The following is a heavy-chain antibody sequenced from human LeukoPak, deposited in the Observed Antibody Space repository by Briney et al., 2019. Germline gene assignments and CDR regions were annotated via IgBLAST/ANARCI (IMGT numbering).Heavy chain of an antibody. V-gene: IGHV3-74*01. Sequence: GGSLRLSCAASGFTFSSYSMNWVRQAPGKGLVWVSRINSDGSSTSYADSVKGRFTISRDNAKNTLYLQMNSLRPEDTAVYYCAKVLGEYSIRSKPLDTWGQGTLVTVSS. CDR2: INSDGSST. D-gene: IGHD6-13*01. CDR1: GFTFSSYS. J-gene: IGHJ5*02. CDR3: AKVLGEYSIRSKPLDT.